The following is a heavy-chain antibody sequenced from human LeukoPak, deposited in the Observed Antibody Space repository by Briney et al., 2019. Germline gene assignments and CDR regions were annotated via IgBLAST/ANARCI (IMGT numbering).Heavy chain of an antibody. D-gene: IGHD6-6*01. CDR1: GYTFTGYY. V-gene: IGHV1-2*02. CDR2: INPNSGGT. Sequence: ASVKVSCKASGYTFTGYYMHWVRQAPGQGLEWMGWINPNSGGTNYAQKFQGRVTMTRDTSISTAYMELRRLRSDDTAVYYCARGLPYTSSPAGKWWFDPWGQGTLVTVSS. J-gene: IGHJ5*02. CDR3: ARGLPYTSSPAGKWWFDP.